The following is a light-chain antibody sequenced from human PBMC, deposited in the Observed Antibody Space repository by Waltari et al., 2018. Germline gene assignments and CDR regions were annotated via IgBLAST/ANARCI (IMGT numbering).Light chain of an antibody. J-gene: IGKJ5*01. CDR2: DAS. Sequence: VLTQSPATLSVSPGESAIISCGASQSVSSDLAWYQQNAGQAPSLLIYDASTRASSIPARFRGSGSGTAFTLTINSLQSEDSATSYCQQYNRWPPLTFGQGTRLDIK. V-gene: IGKV3-15*01. CDR1: QSVSSD. CDR3: QQYNRWPPLT.